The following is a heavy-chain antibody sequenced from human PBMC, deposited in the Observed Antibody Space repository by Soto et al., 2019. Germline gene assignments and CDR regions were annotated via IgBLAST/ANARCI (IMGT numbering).Heavy chain of an antibody. J-gene: IGHJ6*02. CDR3: ARDRVATSYYYYYGMDV. CDR1: GFTFSSYA. D-gene: IGHD5-12*01. CDR2: ISYDGSNK. Sequence: PGGSLRLSCAASGFTFSSYAMHWVRQTPGKGLEWVAVISYDGSNKYYADSVKGRFPISRDNSKNTLYLQMTSLRADDTAVYYCARDRVATSYYYYYGMDVWGQGTTVTVS. V-gene: IGHV3-30-3*01.